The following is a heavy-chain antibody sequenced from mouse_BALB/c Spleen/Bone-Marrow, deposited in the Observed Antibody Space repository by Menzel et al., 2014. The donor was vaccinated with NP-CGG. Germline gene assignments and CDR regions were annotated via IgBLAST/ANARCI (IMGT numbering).Heavy chain of an antibody. CDR3: ARRGNYGAMDY. V-gene: IGHV1S81*02. CDR1: GYTFTSHW. J-gene: IGHJ4*01. Sequence: QVQLQQSGAELVKPGASVKLSCKASGYTFTSHWMHWVKQRPGQCLEWIGEINPSNGRSNYNEKFKSKATLTVDKSSSTAYMQLSSLTSEDSAVYYCARRGNYGAMDYWGQGTSVTVSS. CDR2: INPSNGRS. D-gene: IGHD2-1*01.